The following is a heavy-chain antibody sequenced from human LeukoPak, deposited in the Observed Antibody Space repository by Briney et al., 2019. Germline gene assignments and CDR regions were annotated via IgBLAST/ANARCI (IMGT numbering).Heavy chain of an antibody. CDR1: GFTFSDYY. CDR2: INPNNGGT. J-gene: IGHJ4*02. V-gene: IGHV1-2*02. Sequence: GASVKVSCKASGFTFSDYYFHRVRQAPGQGLEWVGFINPNNGGTLYAQKFQGRVTISSDTSINTAYMEMSSLRFDDTAVYYCARVDKQQLVRENYWGQGTLVTVSS. CDR3: ARVDKQQLVRENY. D-gene: IGHD6-13*01.